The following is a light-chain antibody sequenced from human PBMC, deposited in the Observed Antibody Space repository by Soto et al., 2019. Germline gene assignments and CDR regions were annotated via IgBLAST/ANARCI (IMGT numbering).Light chain of an antibody. J-gene: IGLJ2*01. CDR2: EVT. Sequence: SVLTQPASVSGSPGQSITISCTGTSSDVGGYNFVSWYQQHPGKAPKLMIYEVTNRPSGVSDRFSGSKSGNTASLTISGLQAEDEADYYCSSYTSISGVFGGGTKLTVL. V-gene: IGLV2-14*01. CDR3: SSYTSISGV. CDR1: SSDVGGYNF.